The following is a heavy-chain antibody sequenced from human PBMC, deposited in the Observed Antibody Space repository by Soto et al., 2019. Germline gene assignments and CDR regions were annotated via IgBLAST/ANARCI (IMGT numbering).Heavy chain of an antibody. CDR1: GLTVSRNY. CDR2: IYNAGST. CDR3: ATLGDGY. J-gene: IGHJ4*02. V-gene: IGHV3-66*01. D-gene: IGHD2-8*01. Sequence: EVQLAESGGGLVQHGGSLRLSCAASGLTVSRNYMSWVRQAPGKGLEWVSVIYNAGSTNYADSVKGRFTISRDNSKNTLYLQMNSLRVEDTAVYYCATLGDGYWGQGTLVTVSS.